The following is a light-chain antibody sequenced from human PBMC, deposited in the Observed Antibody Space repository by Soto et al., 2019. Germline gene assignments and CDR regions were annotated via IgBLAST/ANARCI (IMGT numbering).Light chain of an antibody. J-gene: IGKJ4*01. CDR1: QGISSW. Sequence: DIHMTQSPSSVSASVGDRVTITCRASQGISSWLACYQQKPGKAPKLLLYTVSSLQSGVPSRFSGSGSGTYFTLTISSRLPEDFATYYCQQANSFPLTFGGGTKVEIK. CDR2: TVS. CDR3: QQANSFPLT. V-gene: IGKV1-12*01.